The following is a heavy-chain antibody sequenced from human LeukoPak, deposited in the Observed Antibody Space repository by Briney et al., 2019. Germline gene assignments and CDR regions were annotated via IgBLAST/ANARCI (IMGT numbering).Heavy chain of an antibody. V-gene: IGHV1-2*02. CDR1: GYTFTGYD. Sequence: ASVKVSCKASGYTFTGYDMHWVRQAPGQGLEWMGWINPNSGGTNYAQKFQGRVTMTRDTSISTAYMELSRLRSDDTAVYYCARSTYYHFWSGYLIDYWGQGTLVTVSS. CDR2: INPNSGGT. D-gene: IGHD3-3*01. J-gene: IGHJ4*02. CDR3: ARSTYYHFWSGYLIDY.